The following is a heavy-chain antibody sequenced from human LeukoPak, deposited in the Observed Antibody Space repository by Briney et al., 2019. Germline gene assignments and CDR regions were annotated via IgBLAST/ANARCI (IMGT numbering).Heavy chain of an antibody. CDR3: AKDPTTDALGH. V-gene: IGHV3-23*01. Sequence: GGSLRLSCAASGFTFSDFAMSWVRQAPGKGLEWVSTISNSGGSTYYADSVKGRFTISRDNSKNTLYLQMNSLRAEDTAVYYCAKDPTTDALGHWGQGTLVTVSS. CDR2: ISNSGGST. J-gene: IGHJ4*02. D-gene: IGHD5-12*01. CDR1: GFTFSDFA.